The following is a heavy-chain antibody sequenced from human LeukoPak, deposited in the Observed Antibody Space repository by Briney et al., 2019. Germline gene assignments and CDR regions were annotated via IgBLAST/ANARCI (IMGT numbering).Heavy chain of an antibody. CDR1: GITLSSHG. Sequence: GGSLRLTCEASGITLSSHGMHWDRQAPGKGLEWMAFIPFDGSRQYYADSVKGRFIISRDNSKQTLYLQINNLRAEDTAVYYCAKAADNFDIWGQGTMVTVSS. CDR3: AKAADNFDI. D-gene: IGHD3-9*01. V-gene: IGHV3-30*02. CDR2: IPFDGSRQ. J-gene: IGHJ3*02.